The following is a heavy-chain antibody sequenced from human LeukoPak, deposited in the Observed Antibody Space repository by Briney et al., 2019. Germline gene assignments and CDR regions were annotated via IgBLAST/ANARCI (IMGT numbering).Heavy chain of an antibody. D-gene: IGHD3-10*01. CDR1: GYTFTGHY. CDR3: ARDRKVRGVSSWFDP. CDR2: INPNSGGT. J-gene: IGHJ5*02. Sequence: ASVKVSCKASGYTFTGHYMHWVRQAPGQGLEWMGLINPNSGGTNYTQKFQGRVTMTRDTSISTAYMELSRLRSDDTAVYYCARDRKVRGVSSWFDPWGQGTLVTVSS. V-gene: IGHV1-2*02.